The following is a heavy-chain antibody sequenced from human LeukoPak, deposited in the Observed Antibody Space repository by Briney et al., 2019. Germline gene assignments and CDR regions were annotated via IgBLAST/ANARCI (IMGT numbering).Heavy chain of an antibody. V-gene: IGHV4-30-2*01. Sequence: TLSLTCTVSGGSISSGGYYWSWIRQPPGKGLEWIGYIYHSGSTYYNPSLKSRVTISVDRSKNQFSLKLSSVTAADTAVYYCARDPLYSESIAAAGPRADYWGQGTLVTVSS. CDR3: ARDPLYSESIAAAGPRADY. CDR2: IYHSGST. CDR1: GGSISSGGYY. J-gene: IGHJ4*02. D-gene: IGHD6-13*01.